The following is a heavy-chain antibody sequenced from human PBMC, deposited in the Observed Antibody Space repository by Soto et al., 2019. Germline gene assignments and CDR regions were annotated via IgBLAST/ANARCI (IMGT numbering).Heavy chain of an antibody. CDR2: IYYSGST. CDR1: GGSISSGGYY. Sequence: SETLSLTCTVSGGSISSGGYYWSWIRQHPGKGLEWIGYIYYSGSTYYNPSLKGRVTISVDTSKNQFSLKLSSVTAADTSVYYCASRVDISTGYNYWGQGTLVTVSS. V-gene: IGHV4-31*03. CDR3: ASRVDISTGYNY. D-gene: IGHD3-9*01. J-gene: IGHJ4*02.